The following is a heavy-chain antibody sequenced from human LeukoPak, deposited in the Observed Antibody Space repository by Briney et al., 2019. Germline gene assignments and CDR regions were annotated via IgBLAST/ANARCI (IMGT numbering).Heavy chain of an antibody. D-gene: IGHD3-9*01. J-gene: IGHJ5*02. Sequence: GESLKISCKGSGYSFTSYWIGWVRQMPGKGLEWMGIICPGDSDTRYSPSFQGQVTISADKSISTAYLQWSSLKASDTAMYYCARHRYYDILTDWFDPWGQRTLVIVSS. CDR1: GYSFTSYW. V-gene: IGHV5-51*01. CDR3: ARHRYYDILTDWFDP. CDR2: ICPGDSDT.